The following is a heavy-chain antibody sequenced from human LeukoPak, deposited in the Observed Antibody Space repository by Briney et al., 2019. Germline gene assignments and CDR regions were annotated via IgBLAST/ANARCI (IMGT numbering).Heavy chain of an antibody. V-gene: IGHV3-21*01. Sequence: PGGSLRLSCAASGFSFSSYTMNWVRQAPGKGLEWVSSISSGSSYIYYTDSVKGRFTISRDNAKNSLYLQMNSLRAEDTAVYYCARDRSSGWYVLDSWGQGTLVTVSS. CDR1: GFSFSSYT. D-gene: IGHD6-19*01. CDR3: ARDRSSGWYVLDS. J-gene: IGHJ4*02. CDR2: ISSGSSYI.